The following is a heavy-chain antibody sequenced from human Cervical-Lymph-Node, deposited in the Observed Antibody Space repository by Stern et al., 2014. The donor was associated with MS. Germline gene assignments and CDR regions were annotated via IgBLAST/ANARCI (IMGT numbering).Heavy chain of an antibody. Sequence: QDQLVQSGAEVKKPGASVKVSCRTSGYKFTSYYIHWVRQAPGKGLVWMGRLNPSSGATDLAQSFQDRVTMTRDTSISTAYMELTRLTSDDTAVYYCARSITVTPLEYWGPGSLVAVSS. CDR3: ARSITVTPLEY. D-gene: IGHD4-17*01. CDR2: LNPSSGAT. V-gene: IGHV1-2*06. CDR1: GYKFTSYY. J-gene: IGHJ4*02.